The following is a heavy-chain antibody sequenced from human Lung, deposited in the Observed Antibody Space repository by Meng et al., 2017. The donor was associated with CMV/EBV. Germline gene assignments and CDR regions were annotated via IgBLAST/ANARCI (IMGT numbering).Heavy chain of an antibody. J-gene: IGHJ4*02. Sequence: VLRQGSGPGLVKLSGTLSLTCAVSGGSISSSNWWSWVRQPPGKGLEWIGEIYHSGSTNYNPSLKSRVTISVDKSKNQFSLKLSSVTAADTAVYYCASFPPPGKQWLVTDYWGQGTLVTVSS. CDR3: ASFPPPGKQWLVTDY. CDR2: IYHSGST. D-gene: IGHD6-19*01. CDR1: GGSISSSNW. V-gene: IGHV4-4*02.